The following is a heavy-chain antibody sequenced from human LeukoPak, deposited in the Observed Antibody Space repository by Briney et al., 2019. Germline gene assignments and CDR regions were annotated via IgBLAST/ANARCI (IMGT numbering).Heavy chain of an antibody. J-gene: IGHJ4*02. CDR3: TPDSGSYADYFDY. CDR2: ISYDGSNK. D-gene: IGHD1-26*01. CDR1: GFTFSSYA. Sequence: PGRSLRLSCAASGFTFSSYAMHWVRQAPGKGLEWVAVISYDGSNKYYADSVKGRFTISRDNSKNTLYLQMNSLKTEDTAVYYCTPDSGSYADYFDYWGQGTLVTVSS. V-gene: IGHV3-30-3*01.